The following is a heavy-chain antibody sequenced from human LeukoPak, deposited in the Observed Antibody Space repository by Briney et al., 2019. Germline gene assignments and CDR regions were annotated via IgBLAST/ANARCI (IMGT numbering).Heavy chain of an antibody. Sequence: SETLSLTCTVSGDSISSYYRSWIRQPPGKGLEWIGYIYYSGSTNYNPSLKSRVTISVDTSKNQFSLKLTSVTAADTAVYYCARDERGGRSRFWYFDLWGRGTLVTVSS. CDR2: IYYSGST. CDR3: ARDERGGRSRFWYFDL. V-gene: IGHV4-59*01. CDR1: GDSISSYY. J-gene: IGHJ2*01. D-gene: IGHD1-26*01.